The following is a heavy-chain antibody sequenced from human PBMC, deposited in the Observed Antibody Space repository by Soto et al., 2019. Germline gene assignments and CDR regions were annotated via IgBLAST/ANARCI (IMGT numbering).Heavy chain of an antibody. V-gene: IGHV3-48*02. CDR3: AREYYYDSSGGPDAFDI. CDR1: GFTFSSYS. CDR2: ISSSSSTI. D-gene: IGHD3-22*01. J-gene: IGHJ3*02. Sequence: PGGSLRLSCAASGFTFSSYSMNWVRQAPGKGLEWVSYISSSSSTIYYADSVKGRFTISRDNAKNSLYLQMNSLRDEDTAVYYCAREYYYDSSGGPDAFDIWGQGTMVTVSS.